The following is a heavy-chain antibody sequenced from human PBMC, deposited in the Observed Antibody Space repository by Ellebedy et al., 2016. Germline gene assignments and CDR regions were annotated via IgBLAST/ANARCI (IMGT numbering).Heavy chain of an antibody. CDR3: ARLPSSGSYRERKTFDY. J-gene: IGHJ4*02. CDR1: GGSFSGYY. CDR2: INHSGST. D-gene: IGHD3-10*01. V-gene: IGHV4-34*01. Sequence: SETLSLTCAVYGGSFSGYYWSWIHQPPGKGLEWIGEINHSGSTNYNPSLKSRVTISVDTSKNQFSLKLSSVTAADTAVYYCARLPSSGSYRERKTFDYWGQGTLVTVSS.